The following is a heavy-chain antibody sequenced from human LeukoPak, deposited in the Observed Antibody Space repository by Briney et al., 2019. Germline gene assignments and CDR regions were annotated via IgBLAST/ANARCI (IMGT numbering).Heavy chain of an antibody. CDR2: ISGSGGIT. J-gene: IGHJ4*02. D-gene: IGHD4-17*01. V-gene: IGHV3-23*01. Sequence: PGGPLRLSCAASGFTFSSYGMNWVRQATGKGLEWVTGISGSGGITYYADSVKGRFSISRDNSKNTLYLQMNSLRAEDTAVYYCAKNTTVTIDYWGQGTLVTVSS. CDR1: GFTFSSYG. CDR3: AKNTTVTIDY.